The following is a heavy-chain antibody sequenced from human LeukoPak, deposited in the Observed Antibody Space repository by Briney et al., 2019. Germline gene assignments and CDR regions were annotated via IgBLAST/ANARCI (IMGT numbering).Heavy chain of an antibody. CDR1: GYTFTSYG. CDR3: ARFLRFLELGYMDV. Sequence: ASVKVSCKASGYTFTSYGISWVRQAPGQGLEWMGWISAYNGNTNYAQKLQGRVTMTTDTSTSTAYMELRSLRSDDTAVYYCARFLRFLELGYMDVWGKGTTVTVSS. CDR2: ISAYNGNT. D-gene: IGHD3-3*01. V-gene: IGHV1-18*01. J-gene: IGHJ6*03.